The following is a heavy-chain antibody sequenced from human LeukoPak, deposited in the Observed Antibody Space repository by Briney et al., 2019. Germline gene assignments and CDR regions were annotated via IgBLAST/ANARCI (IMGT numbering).Heavy chain of an antibody. J-gene: IGHJ4*02. CDR2: IQYHGSNR. CDR1: GSTFSSYG. V-gene: IGHV3-30*02. Sequence: GGSLRLSCAASGSTFSSYGMHWVRQAPGKGLEWAAFIQYHGSNRYYVDSVKGRFTISRDNSKNTLYLQMNSLRPEDTAIYYCAKGRGEDDTTLALLLPDYWGQGTLVTVSS. D-gene: IGHD5-18*01. CDR3: AKGRGEDDTTLALLLPDY.